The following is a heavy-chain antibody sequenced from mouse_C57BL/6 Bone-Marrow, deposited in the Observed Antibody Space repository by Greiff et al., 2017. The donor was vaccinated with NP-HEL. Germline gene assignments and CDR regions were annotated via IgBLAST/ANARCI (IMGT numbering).Heavy chain of an antibody. D-gene: IGHD4-1*01. Sequence: VKLMESGPELVKPGASVKISCKASGYAFSSSWMNWVKQRPGKGLEWIGRIYPGDGDTNYNGKFKGKATLTADKSSSTAYMQLSSLTSEDSAVYFCARRTGPDYWGQGTTLTVSS. CDR1: GYAFSSSW. V-gene: IGHV1-82*01. CDR3: ARRTGPDY. J-gene: IGHJ2*01. CDR2: IYPGDGDT.